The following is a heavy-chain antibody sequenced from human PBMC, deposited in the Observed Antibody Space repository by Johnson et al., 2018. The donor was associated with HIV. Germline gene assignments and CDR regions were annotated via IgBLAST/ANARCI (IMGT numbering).Heavy chain of an antibody. V-gene: IGHV3-11*04. CDR1: GFTFSDYY. D-gene: IGHD4-17*01. Sequence: QEQLVESGGGVVQPGRSLRLSCAASGFTFSDYYMSWIRQAPGKGLEWVSYISSSGSTIYYADSVKGRFTISSENAKNSLYLQMNSLRAGDTAVYSGARELEFGDLRKNDAFDIWGQGTMVTVSS. J-gene: IGHJ3*02. CDR3: ARELEFGDLRKNDAFDI. CDR2: ISSSGSTI.